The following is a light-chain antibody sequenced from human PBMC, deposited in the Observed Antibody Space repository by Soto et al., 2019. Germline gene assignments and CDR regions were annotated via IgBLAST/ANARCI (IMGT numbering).Light chain of an antibody. Sequence: QAVVTQPPSASGTPGQRVTISCSGSSSNIGTNTVNWYQQLPGTAPKLLIYSNNQRPSGVPERFSGSQSGTSASLAISGPQSEDEADYYCAAWDDSLNGPVFGGGTKVTVL. V-gene: IGLV1-44*01. CDR1: SSNIGTNT. J-gene: IGLJ2*01. CDR2: SNN. CDR3: AAWDDSLNGPV.